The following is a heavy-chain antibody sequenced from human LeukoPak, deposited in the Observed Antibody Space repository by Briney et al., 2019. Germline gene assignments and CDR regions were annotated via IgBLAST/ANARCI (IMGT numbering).Heavy chain of an antibody. D-gene: IGHD3-10*01. CDR3: TTATRVRGVLIDY. J-gene: IGHJ4*02. V-gene: IGHV3-15*01. CDR1: GFTFSNAW. CDR2: IKSKTDGGTT. Sequence: GGSLRLSCAASGFTFSNAWMSWVRQAPGKGLEWVGRIKSKTDGGTTDYAAPVKGRFTISRDDSKNTLYLQMNSLKTEDTAVYYCTTATRVRGVLIDYWGQGTLVTVSS.